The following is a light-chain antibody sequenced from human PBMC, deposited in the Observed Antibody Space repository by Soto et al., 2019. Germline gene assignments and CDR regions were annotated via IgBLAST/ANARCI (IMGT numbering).Light chain of an antibody. J-gene: IGKJ5*01. CDR1: ESVDFH. Sequence: VLPHSPATLSLSPGKRATLSFRASESVDFHLAWYQQKPGQAPRLLIYDASVRATGTPARFSGSGSGTDFTLTISGLEPEDFALYYCQQRSTWPNFGQGTRLEIK. CDR2: DAS. V-gene: IGKV3-11*01. CDR3: QQRSTWPN.